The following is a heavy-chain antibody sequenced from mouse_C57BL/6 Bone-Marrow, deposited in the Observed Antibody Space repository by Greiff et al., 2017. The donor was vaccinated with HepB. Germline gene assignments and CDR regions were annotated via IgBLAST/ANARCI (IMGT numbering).Heavy chain of an antibody. D-gene: IGHD2-4*01. V-gene: IGHV1-59*01. Sequence: QVQLQQPGAELVRPGTSVKLSCKASGYTFTSYWMHWVKQRPGQGLEWIGVIDPSDSYTNYNQKFKGKATLTVDTSSSTAYMQLSSLTSEDSAVYYCARSLDYAWFAYWGQGTLVTVSA. J-gene: IGHJ3*01. CDR1: GYTFTSYW. CDR2: IDPSDSYT. CDR3: ARSLDYAWFAY.